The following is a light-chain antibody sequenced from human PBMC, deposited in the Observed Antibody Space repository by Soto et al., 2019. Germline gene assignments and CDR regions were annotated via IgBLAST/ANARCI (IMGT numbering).Light chain of an antibody. J-gene: IGKJ5*01. Sequence: ESVLTQSPVTLSLSPGDRATLSCRASYRIASHLAWYQQKPGQAPTPLLHDASSTATAIPDRFSGSGSGTDFTRTISSLEPEDFAVYYCQQRNKWPPSLTFGPGTRLEIK. CDR3: QQRNKWPPSLT. V-gene: IGKV3-11*01. CDR1: YRIASH. CDR2: DAS.